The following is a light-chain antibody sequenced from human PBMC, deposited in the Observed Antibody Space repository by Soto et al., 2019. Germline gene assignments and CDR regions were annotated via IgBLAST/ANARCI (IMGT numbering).Light chain of an antibody. V-gene: IGLV2-14*01. CDR1: SSDVGGYNY. J-gene: IGLJ2*01. Sequence: QSALTQPASVSWSPGQSITISCTGTSSDVGGYNYVSWYQQHPGKAPKLMIYDVSNRPSGVSNRFSGSKSANTASLTISGLQAEDEADYYCSSYTGSSTYVVFGGGTKVTVL. CDR3: SSYTGSSTYVV. CDR2: DVS.